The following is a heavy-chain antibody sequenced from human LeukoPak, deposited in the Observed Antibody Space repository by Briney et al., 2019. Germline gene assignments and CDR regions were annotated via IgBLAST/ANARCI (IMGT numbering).Heavy chain of an antibody. CDR2: FDPEDGET. CDR3: ARDVGPGEQWLVQYAFDI. J-gene: IGHJ3*02. V-gene: IGHV1-24*01. D-gene: IGHD6-19*01. CDR1: GYTLTELS. Sequence: GASVKVSCKVSGYTLTELSMHWVRQAPGKGLEWMGGFDPEDGETIYAQKFQGRVTMTEDTSTDTAYMELSSLRSEDTAVYYCARDVGPGEQWLVQYAFDIWGQGTMVTVSS.